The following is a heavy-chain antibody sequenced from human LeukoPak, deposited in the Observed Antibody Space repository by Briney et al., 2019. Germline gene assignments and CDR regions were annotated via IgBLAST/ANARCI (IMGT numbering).Heavy chain of an antibody. Sequence: GGSLRLSCAASGFTFSSYWMSWVRQAPGKGLEWVANIKQDGSEKYYVDSVKGRFTISRDNAKNSLYPQMNSLRAEDTAVYYCAIPPLGGNAFDIWGQGTMVTVSS. D-gene: IGHD1-26*01. J-gene: IGHJ3*02. V-gene: IGHV3-7*01. CDR2: IKQDGSEK. CDR3: AIPPLGGNAFDI. CDR1: GFTFSSYW.